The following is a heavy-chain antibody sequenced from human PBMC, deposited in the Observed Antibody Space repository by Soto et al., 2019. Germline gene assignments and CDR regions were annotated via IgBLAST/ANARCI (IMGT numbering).Heavy chain of an antibody. CDR1: GFTFSSYA. CDR2: ISINGGST. V-gene: IGHV3-64*01. J-gene: IGHJ6*03. D-gene: IGHD3-10*01. CDR3: ARSDFYYYGSGAYYYYYMDV. Sequence: GGSLRLSCAASGFTFSSYAMHWVRQAPGKGLEYFSAISINGGSTYYANSVKGRFTISRDNSKNTLYFQMGSLRAEDMAVYYFARSDFYYYGSGAYYYYYMDVWGKGTTVTVSS.